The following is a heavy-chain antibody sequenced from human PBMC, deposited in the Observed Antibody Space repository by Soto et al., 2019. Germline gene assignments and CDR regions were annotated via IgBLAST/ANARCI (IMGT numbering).Heavy chain of an antibody. CDR3: AKSRANYYYYGMDV. Sequence: EVQLLESGGGLVQPGGSLRLSCAASGFTFSSYAMSWVRQAPGKGLEWVSAISGSGGSTYYADSVKGRFTISRDNSKNTLYLQVNSLRAEDTAVYYCAKSRANYYYYGMDVWGQGTTVTVSS. CDR1: GFTFSSYA. J-gene: IGHJ6*02. D-gene: IGHD6-13*01. CDR2: ISGSGGST. V-gene: IGHV3-23*01.